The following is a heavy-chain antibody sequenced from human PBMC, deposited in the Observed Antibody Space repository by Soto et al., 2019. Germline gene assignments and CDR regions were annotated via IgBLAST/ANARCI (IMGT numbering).Heavy chain of an antibody. V-gene: IGHV3-15*07. CDR1: GFTLSEAW. Sequence: EVQLVESGGGLVKPGESLRLSCAVSGFTLSEAWMNWVRQAPGKGLEWVGRSKIKRDGGTAEYAPSMKGRFSISRDDSKNTLYLQVNSLEIEDTAVYYCTTEGGYSGSYWGLGYWGQGTLVNVSS. CDR3: TTEGGYSGSYWGLGY. CDR2: SKIKRDGGTA. J-gene: IGHJ4*02. D-gene: IGHD1-26*01.